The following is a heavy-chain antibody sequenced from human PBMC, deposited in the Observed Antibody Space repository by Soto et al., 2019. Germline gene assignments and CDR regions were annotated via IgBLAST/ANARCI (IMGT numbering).Heavy chain of an antibody. CDR2: IYTSGST. J-gene: IGHJ6*02. CDR3: ARGCSSTSCYGYGMDV. V-gene: IGHV4-4*07. D-gene: IGHD2-2*01. CDR1: GGSISSYY. Sequence: SETLSLTCTVSGGSISSYYWSWIRQPAGKGLEWIGRIYTSGSTNYNPSLKSRVTMPVDTSKNQFSLKLSSVTAADTAVYYCARGCSSTSCYGYGMDVWGQGTTVTVSS.